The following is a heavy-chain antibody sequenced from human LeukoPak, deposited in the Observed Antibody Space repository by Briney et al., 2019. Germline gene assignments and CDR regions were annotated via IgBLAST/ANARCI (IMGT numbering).Heavy chain of an antibody. D-gene: IGHD3-10*01. V-gene: IGHV3-74*01. J-gene: IGHJ6*02. CDR1: GFTFSSYL. Sequence: GGSLRLSCAASGFTFSSYLMHWVRQAPGRGLVWVSRINSDGSTTNYVDSVKGRFTISRDNAKNTLYLQMNSLRVEDTAVYYCARALRGGMDVWGQGTTVTVSS. CDR2: INSDGSTT. CDR3: ARALRGGMDV.